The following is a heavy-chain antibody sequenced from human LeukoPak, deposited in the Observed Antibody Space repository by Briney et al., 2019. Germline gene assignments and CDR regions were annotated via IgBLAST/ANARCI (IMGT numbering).Heavy chain of an antibody. V-gene: IGHV1-2*02. CDR1: GYTFTGYY. CDR3: ARGHADYYGVHQEIDY. Sequence: ASVKVSYKASGYTFTGYYMHWVRQAPGQGLEWMGWINPNSGGTNYAQKFQGRVTMTRDTSISTAYMELSRLRSDDTAVYYCARGHADYYGVHQEIDYWGQGTLVTVSS. J-gene: IGHJ4*02. D-gene: IGHD3-10*01. CDR2: INPNSGGT.